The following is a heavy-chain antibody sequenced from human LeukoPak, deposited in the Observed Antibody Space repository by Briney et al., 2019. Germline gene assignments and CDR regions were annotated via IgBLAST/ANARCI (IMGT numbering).Heavy chain of an antibody. Sequence: GGSLLLSCAASGFTFSSSWMHWVRQGPGKGLVWVARMNADGRTINYADSVKGRFTISRDNAKNTLYLQMNSLRTEDAAVYYCARAGNYYFDLWGRGTQVTVSS. CDR2: MNADGRTI. J-gene: IGHJ2*01. D-gene: IGHD1-7*01. CDR3: ARAGNYYFDL. V-gene: IGHV3-74*01. CDR1: GFTFSSSW.